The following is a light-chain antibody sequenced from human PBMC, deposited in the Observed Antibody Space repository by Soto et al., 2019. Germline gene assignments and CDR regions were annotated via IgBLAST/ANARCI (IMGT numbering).Light chain of an antibody. CDR1: QSISSW. CDR3: QQYNSYSRT. J-gene: IGKJ1*01. V-gene: IGKV1-5*01. CDR2: NAS. Sequence: DIQMTQSPSTLSASVRDRVTITGRASQSISSWLAWYQKKPGKAPKLLIYNASSLESGVPSRFSGSGSGTEFTLTISSLQPDDFATYYCQQYNSYSRTFGQGTKVQI.